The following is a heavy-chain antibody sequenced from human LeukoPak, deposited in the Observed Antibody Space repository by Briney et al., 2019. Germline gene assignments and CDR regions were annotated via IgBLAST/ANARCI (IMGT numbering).Heavy chain of an antibody. V-gene: IGHV3-23*01. D-gene: IGHD2-2*01. CDR3: AKDRYCSSTSCYSGFDY. Sequence: GGSLRLSCTASGFTFSNYAMTWVRQAPGKGLEWVSSISGTGGRTYSADSVKGRFTISRDNSKNTLYLQMNSLRAEDTAVYYCAKDRYCSSTSCYSGFDYWGQGTLVTVSS. J-gene: IGHJ4*02. CDR2: ISGTGGRT. CDR1: GFTFSNYA.